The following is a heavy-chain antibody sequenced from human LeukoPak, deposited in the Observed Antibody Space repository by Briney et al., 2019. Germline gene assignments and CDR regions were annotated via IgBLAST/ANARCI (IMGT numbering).Heavy chain of an antibody. Sequence: GGSLRLSCTASGFTFNNAWMNWVRQAPGKGLEWVSSMNSGSHYKEYAHSVKGRFIISRDNAKNSLYLQMNSLRAEDTAVYYCVRSTSPPQFDYWGQGILVSVSS. CDR2: MNSGSHYK. V-gene: IGHV3-21*01. CDR1: GFTFNNAW. CDR3: VRSTSPPQFDY. D-gene: IGHD2-2*01. J-gene: IGHJ4*02.